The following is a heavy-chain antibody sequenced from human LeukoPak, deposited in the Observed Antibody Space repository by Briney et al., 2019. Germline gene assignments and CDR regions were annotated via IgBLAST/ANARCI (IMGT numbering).Heavy chain of an antibody. CDR3: ANADRFCSGSCHVPDAFDF. Sequence: SQTLSLTCTVSGASISSGDYYWTWIRQPPGKGLEWIGYIYDSGRTDFNPSLKSRVTISVDRSKNQFSLKLSSVTAADTAVYYCANADRFCSGSCHVPDAFDFWGQGTMVTVSS. CDR1: GASISSGDYY. CDR2: IYDSGRT. D-gene: IGHD2-15*01. V-gene: IGHV4-30-2*01. J-gene: IGHJ3*01.